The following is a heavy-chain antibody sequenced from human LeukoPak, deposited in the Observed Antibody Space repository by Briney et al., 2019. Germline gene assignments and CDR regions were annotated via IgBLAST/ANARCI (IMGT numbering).Heavy chain of an antibody. Sequence: GASVKVSCTASGYTFTGYYMHWVRQAPGQGLEWMGWINPNSGGTNYAQKFQGRVTMTRDTSISTAYMELSRLRSDDTAVYYCAREGLYSSSWETGVFDYWGQGTLVTVFS. D-gene: IGHD6-13*01. CDR3: AREGLYSSSWETGVFDY. J-gene: IGHJ4*02. V-gene: IGHV1-2*02. CDR1: GYTFTGYY. CDR2: INPNSGGT.